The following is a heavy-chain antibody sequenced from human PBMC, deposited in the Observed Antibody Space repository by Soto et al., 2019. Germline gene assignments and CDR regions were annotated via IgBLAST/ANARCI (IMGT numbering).Heavy chain of an antibody. J-gene: IGHJ6*02. CDR2: TYYRSKWYN. V-gene: IGHV6-1*01. CDR3: AQEGGSSSADYYYGMDV. D-gene: IGHD6-6*01. Sequence: SQTLSLTCAISGDSVSSNSAAWNWIRQSPSRGLEWLGRTYYRSKWYNDYAVSVKSRITINPDTSKNQFSLQLNSVTPEDTAVYYCAQEGGSSSADYYYGMDVWGQGTTVTVA. CDR1: GDSVSSNSAA.